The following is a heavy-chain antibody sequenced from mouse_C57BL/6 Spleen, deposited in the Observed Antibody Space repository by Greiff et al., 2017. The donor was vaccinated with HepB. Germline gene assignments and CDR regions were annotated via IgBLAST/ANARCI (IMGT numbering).Heavy chain of an antibody. Sequence: VQLQQSGAELARPGASVKMSCKASGYTFTSYTMHWVKQRPGQGLEWIGYINPSSGYTKYNQKFKDKATLTADKSSITAYMQLSSLTSEDSAVYYCARGYDGYYYAMDYWGQGTSVTVSS. V-gene: IGHV1-4*01. CDR1: GYTFTSYT. CDR2: INPSSGYT. CDR3: ARGYDGYYYAMDY. J-gene: IGHJ4*01. D-gene: IGHD2-3*01.